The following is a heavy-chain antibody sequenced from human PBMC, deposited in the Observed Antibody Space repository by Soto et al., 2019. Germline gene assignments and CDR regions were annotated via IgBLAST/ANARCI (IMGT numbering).Heavy chain of an antibody. CDR1: GYTFTSYD. CDR2: MNPNSGNT. V-gene: IGHV1-8*01. D-gene: IGHD6-19*01. Sequence: ASVKVSCKASGYTFTSYDINWVRQATGQGLEWMGWMNPNSGNTGYAQEFQGRVTMTRNTSISTAYMELSSLRSEDTAVYYCARGNGNAGSGLILIRWGQGTLVTVSS. J-gene: IGHJ4*02. CDR3: ARGNGNAGSGLILIR.